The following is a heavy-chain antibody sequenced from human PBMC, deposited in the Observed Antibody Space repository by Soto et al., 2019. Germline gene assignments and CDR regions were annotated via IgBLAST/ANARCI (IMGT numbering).Heavy chain of an antibody. CDR3: ARGPSGDKVDY. V-gene: IGHV4-30-2*05. CDR2: IYDGGTT. J-gene: IGHJ4*02. CDR1: GGSISSGGSS. Sequence: SETLSLTCAVSGGSISSGGSSWTWIRQSPDKGLEWIGHIYDGGTTYSSPSLKGRVTISADTSETQFSLKLNSVSAADTAVYYCARGPSGDKVDYWGQGIQVTVSS. D-gene: IGHD7-27*01.